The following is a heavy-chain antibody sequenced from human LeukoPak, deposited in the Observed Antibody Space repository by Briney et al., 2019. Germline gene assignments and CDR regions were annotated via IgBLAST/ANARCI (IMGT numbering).Heavy chain of an antibody. V-gene: IGHV1-69*06. CDR2: IIPIFGTA. CDR3: ARDGSGWKDAFDI. Sequence: SVKVSCKASGGTFSSYAISWVRQAPGQGLEWMGGIIPIFGTANYAQKFQGRVTITADKSTSTAYMELSSLRSEDTAVYYCARDGSGWKDAFDIWGQGTMVTVSS. J-gene: IGHJ3*02. D-gene: IGHD6-19*01. CDR1: GGTFSSYA.